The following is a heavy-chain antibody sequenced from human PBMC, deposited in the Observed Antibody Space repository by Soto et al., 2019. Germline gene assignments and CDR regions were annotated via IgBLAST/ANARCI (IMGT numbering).Heavy chain of an antibody. J-gene: IGHJ4*02. CDR1: GFTFSSYA. CDR3: ARDLKFGDILLMVYGFDY. V-gene: IGHV3-30-3*01. D-gene: IGHD2-8*01. CDR2: ISYDGSNK. Sequence: QVQLVESGGGVVQPGRSLRLSCAASGFTFSSYAMHWVRQAPGKGLEWVAVISYDGSNKYYADSVKGRFTISRDNSKNTLYLQMNSLRAEDTAVYYCARDLKFGDILLMVYGFDYWGQGTLVTVSS.